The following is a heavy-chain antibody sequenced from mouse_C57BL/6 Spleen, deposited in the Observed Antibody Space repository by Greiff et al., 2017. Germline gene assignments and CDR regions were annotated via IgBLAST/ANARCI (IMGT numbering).Heavy chain of an antibody. Sequence: QVHVKQPGAELVKPGASVKLSCKASGYTFTSYWMQWVKQRPGQGLEWIGEIDPSDSYTNYNQKFKGKATLTVDTSSSTAYMQLSSLTSEDSAVYYCARGGVNWDWFAYWGQGTLVTVSA. J-gene: IGHJ3*01. CDR3: ARGGVNWDWFAY. CDR1: GYTFTSYW. CDR2: IDPSDSYT. V-gene: IGHV1-50*01. D-gene: IGHD4-1*01.